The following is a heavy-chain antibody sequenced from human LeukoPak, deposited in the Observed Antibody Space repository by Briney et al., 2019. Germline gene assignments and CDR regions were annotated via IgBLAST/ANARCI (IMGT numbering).Heavy chain of an antibody. V-gene: IGHV4-59*12. CDR2: IYYSGST. D-gene: IGHD3-10*01. CDR1: GGSISSYY. Sequence: SETLSLTCTVSGGSISSYYWSWIRQPPGKGLEWIGYIYYSGSTYHNPSLKSRVTISVDTSKNQFSLKLSSVTAADTAVYYCARGYGSGSYFDYWGQGTLVTVSS. CDR3: ARGYGSGSYFDY. J-gene: IGHJ4*02.